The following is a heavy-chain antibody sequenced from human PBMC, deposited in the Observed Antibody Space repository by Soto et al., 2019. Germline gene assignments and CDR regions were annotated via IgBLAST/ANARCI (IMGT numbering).Heavy chain of an antibody. CDR2: INHSGTT. CDR3: TREDSSTSEY. CDR1: GGSFSGYY. D-gene: IGHD6-13*01. J-gene: IGHJ4*02. V-gene: IGHV4-34*01. Sequence: SETLSLTCAVYGGSFSGYYWSWIRQPPGKGLEWIGEINHSGTTNYNPSLKSRVTILVDTSKNQFSLKLSSVTAADTALYYCTREDSSTSEYWSQGTLVTVSS.